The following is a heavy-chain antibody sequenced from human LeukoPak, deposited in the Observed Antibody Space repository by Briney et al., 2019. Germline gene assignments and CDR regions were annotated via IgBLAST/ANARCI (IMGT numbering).Heavy chain of an antibody. Sequence: SETLSLTCTVSGGSISSYYWSWIRQPPGKGLEWIGYIYYSGSTNYNPSLKSRVTISVDTSKNQFSLKLSSVTAADTAVYYRAREGGDGYNSLDPWGQGTLVTVSS. D-gene: IGHD5-24*01. CDR2: IYYSGST. CDR3: AREGGDGYNSLDP. CDR1: GGSISSYY. J-gene: IGHJ5*02. V-gene: IGHV4-59*01.